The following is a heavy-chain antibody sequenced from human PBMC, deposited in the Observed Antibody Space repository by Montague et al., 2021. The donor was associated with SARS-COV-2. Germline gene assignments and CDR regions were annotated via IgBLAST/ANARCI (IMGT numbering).Heavy chain of an antibody. CDR2: SFWNDDK. J-gene: IGHJ4*02. V-gene: IGHV2-5*01. Sequence: ALVKPTQTLTLTCTFSGFSLTSDGVGVGWIRQPPGKALEWLALSFWNDDKRYNSSLKNRLTVTKDNSKNQVVLTMTNMDPLDTGTYYCAHSLLFSSLCDFYSWGQGTLVPVPS. CDR1: GFSLTSDGVG. CDR3: AHSLLFSSLCDFYS.